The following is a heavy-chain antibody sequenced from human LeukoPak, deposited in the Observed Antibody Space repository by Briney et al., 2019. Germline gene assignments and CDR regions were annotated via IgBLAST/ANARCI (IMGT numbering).Heavy chain of an antibody. CDR3: ARGPIYY. J-gene: IGHJ4*02. V-gene: IGHV3-30*01. CDR2: ISYGGSNK. CDR1: GFTFSSYA. Sequence: PGGSLRLSCAASGFTFSSYAMHWVRQAPGKGLEWVAVISYGGSNKYYADSVKGRFTISRDNSKNTPYLQMNSLRAEDTAVYYCARGPIYYWGQGTLVTVSS.